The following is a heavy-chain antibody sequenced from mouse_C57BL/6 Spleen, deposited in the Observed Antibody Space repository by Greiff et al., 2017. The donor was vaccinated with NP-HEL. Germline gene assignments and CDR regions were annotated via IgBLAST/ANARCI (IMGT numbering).Heavy chain of an antibody. J-gene: IGHJ2*01. Sequence: VKLMESGAELVKPGASVKISCKASGYAFSSYWMNWVKQRPGKGLEWIGQIYPGDGDTNYNGKFKGKATLTADKSSSTAYMQLSSLTSEDSAVYFCARSYENYFDYWGQGTTLTVSS. V-gene: IGHV1-80*01. CDR3: ARSYENYFDY. D-gene: IGHD2-10*02. CDR2: IYPGDGDT. CDR1: GYAFSSYW.